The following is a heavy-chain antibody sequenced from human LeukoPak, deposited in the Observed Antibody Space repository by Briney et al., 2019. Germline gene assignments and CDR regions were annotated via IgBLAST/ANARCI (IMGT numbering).Heavy chain of an antibody. J-gene: IGHJ4*02. V-gene: IGHV4-31*03. CDR3: ARVAYGDLLWYFDY. D-gene: IGHD4-17*01. CDR1: GGSISSGGYY. Sequence: HPSETLSLTCTVSGGSISSGGYYWSWIRQHPGKGLEWIGYIYYSGSTYYNPSPKSRVTISVDTSKNQFSLKLSSETTADTAVYYCARVAYGDLLWYFDYWGQGTLVTVSS. CDR2: IYYSGST.